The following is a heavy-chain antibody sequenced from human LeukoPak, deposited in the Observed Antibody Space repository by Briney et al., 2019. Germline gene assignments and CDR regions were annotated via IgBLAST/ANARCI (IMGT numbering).Heavy chain of an antibody. V-gene: IGHV3-21*01. J-gene: IGHJ4*02. CDR2: ISSSSSYI. CDR3: ARDSRFGELLYGGH. CDR1: GFTFSSYS. D-gene: IGHD3-10*01. Sequence: GGSLRLSCAASGFTFSSYSMNWVRQAPGNGLEWVSSISSSSSYIYYADSVKGRFTISRDNAKNSLYLQMNSLRAEDTAVYYCARDSRFGELLYGGHWGQGTLVTVSS.